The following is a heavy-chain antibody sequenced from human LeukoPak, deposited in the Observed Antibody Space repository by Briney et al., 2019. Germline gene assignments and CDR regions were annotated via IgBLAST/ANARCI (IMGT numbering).Heavy chain of an antibody. CDR3: ATPGKIVATTGAEYFQH. V-gene: IGHV1-69*01. Sequence: XKASXXTFSXYAIXGVXQAPGXGLXGMRGXXPMFGTANYAQKFQGRVTITADESTSTAYMELSSLRSEDTAVYYCATPGKIVATTGAEYFQHWGQGTLVTVSS. CDR2: XXPMFGTA. J-gene: IGHJ1*01. D-gene: IGHD5-12*01. CDR1: XXTFSXYA.